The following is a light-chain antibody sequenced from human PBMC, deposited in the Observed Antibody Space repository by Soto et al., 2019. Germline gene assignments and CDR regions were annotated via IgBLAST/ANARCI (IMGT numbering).Light chain of an antibody. V-gene: IGKV3-20*01. CDR2: GAS. J-gene: IGKJ5*01. CDR3: QQYGSSPIT. CDR1: QSVSTNY. Sequence: ENVMTQSPVTLSLSPGERATLSCRASQSVSTNYVAWYQQKPGQAPRLLIYGASSRASGIPDRFRGSGSGTDFTLTISGLEPEDFAVYYCQQYGSSPITFGQGTRLEIK.